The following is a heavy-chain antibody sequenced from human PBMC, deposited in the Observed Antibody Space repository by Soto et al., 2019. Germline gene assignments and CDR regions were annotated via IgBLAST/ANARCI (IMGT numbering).Heavy chain of an antibody. CDR1: GGSISSYY. CDR3: ARTGPHDSSGYYSLYPPLYNWFDP. V-gene: IGHV4-59*01. Sequence: PSETLSLTCTVSGGSISSYYWSWIRQPPGKGLEWIGYIYYSGSTNYNPSLKSRVTISVDTSKNQFSLKLSSVTAADTAVYYCARTGPHDSSGYYSLYPPLYNWFDPWGQGTLVTVSS. CDR2: IYYSGST. J-gene: IGHJ5*02. D-gene: IGHD3-22*01.